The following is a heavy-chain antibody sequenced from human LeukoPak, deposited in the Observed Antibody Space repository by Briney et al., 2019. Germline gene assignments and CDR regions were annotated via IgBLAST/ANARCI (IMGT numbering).Heavy chain of an antibody. D-gene: IGHD3-10*01. CDR1: GYTFTSYY. J-gene: IGHJ5*02. CDR3: ARERLVRVGWFDP. CDR2: INPSGGST. Sequence: ASVKVSCKASGYTFTSYYMHWVRQAPGQGLEWMGIINPSGGSTSYAQKFQGRVTMTRDMSTSTVYMELSSLRSEDTAVYYCARERLVRVGWFDPWGQGTLVTVSS. V-gene: IGHV1-46*01.